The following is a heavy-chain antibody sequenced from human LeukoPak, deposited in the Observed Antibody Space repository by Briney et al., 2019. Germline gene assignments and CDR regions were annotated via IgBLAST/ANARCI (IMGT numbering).Heavy chain of an antibody. J-gene: IGHJ4*02. CDR2: ISSSGSGDNT. CDR3: AKDICSSTSCGNDY. CDR1: GVTLSTYA. D-gene: IGHD2-2*01. V-gene: IGHV3-23*01. Sequence: GGSLRLSCAASGVTLSTYAMSWARQAPGKGLEWVSGISSSGSGDNTYYADSVKGRFTISRDSSKNTLFLHMNTLRAEDTALYYCAKDICSSTSCGNDYWGQGTLVTVSS.